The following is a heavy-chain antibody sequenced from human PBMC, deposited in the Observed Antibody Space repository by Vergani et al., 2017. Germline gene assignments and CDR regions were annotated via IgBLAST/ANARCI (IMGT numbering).Heavy chain of an antibody. Sequence: QVQLQESGPGLVKPSQTLSLTCTVSGGPISSGSYYRSWTRQPAGKGLEWIGRIYTSGSTNYNPSLKSRVTISVDTSKNQFSLKLSSVTAADTAVYYCARARIVVVPAAYFDYWGQGTRVTVSS. V-gene: IGHV4-61*02. CDR1: GGPISSGSYY. J-gene: IGHJ4*02. D-gene: IGHD2-2*01. CDR3: ARARIVVVPAAYFDY. CDR2: IYTSGST.